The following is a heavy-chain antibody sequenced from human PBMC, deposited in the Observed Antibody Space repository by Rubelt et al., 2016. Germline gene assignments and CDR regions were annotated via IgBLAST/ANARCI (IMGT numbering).Heavy chain of an antibody. CDR1: GFTFSSYG. CDR2: ISGSGGST. Sequence: QVQLVESGGGVVQPGGSLRLSCAASGFTFSSYGMHWVRQAPGKGLEWVSAISGSGGSTYYADSVKGRGTSTGDNGKRSLYLQRNSRRDESTAVYYCARDQPAAIFGTNGEFDYWGQGTLVTVSS. V-gene: IGHV3-NL1*01. CDR3: ARDQPAAIFGTNGEFDY. J-gene: IGHJ4*02. D-gene: IGHD2-2*01.